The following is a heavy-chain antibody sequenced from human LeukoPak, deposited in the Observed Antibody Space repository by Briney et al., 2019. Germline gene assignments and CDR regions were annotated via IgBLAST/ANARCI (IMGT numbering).Heavy chain of an antibody. CDR1: GFTFSSYS. V-gene: IGHV3-48*02. CDR2: IAGSTI. D-gene: IGHD6-6*01. CDR3: ARDRDSSSDY. J-gene: IGHJ4*02. Sequence: GGSLRLSCAASGFTFSSYSMNWVRQAPGKGLQWVSYIAGSTIYYADSVKGRFTISRDNARNSLYLQMNSLRDDDTAVYYCARDRDSSSDYWGQGTLVTVSS.